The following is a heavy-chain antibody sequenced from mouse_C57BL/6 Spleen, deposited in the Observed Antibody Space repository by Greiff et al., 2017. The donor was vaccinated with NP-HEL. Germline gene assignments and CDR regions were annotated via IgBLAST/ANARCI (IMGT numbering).Heavy chain of an antibody. CDR3: ARDDYGSMAY. V-gene: IGHV3-6*01. Sequence: EVQLQESGPGLVKPSQSLSLTCSVTGYSITSGYYWNWIRQFPGNKLEWMGYISYDGSNNYNPSLKNRISITRDTSKNQFFLKLNSVTTEDTATYYCARDDYGSMAYWGQGTLVTVSA. J-gene: IGHJ3*01. CDR1: GYSITSGYY. D-gene: IGHD1-1*01. CDR2: ISYDGSN.